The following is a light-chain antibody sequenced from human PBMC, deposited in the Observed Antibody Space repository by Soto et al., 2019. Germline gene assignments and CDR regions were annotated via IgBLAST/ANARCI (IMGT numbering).Light chain of an antibody. Sequence: DIQMTQSPSSLSASVGDRVTITCRASQSMSSYLNWYQQKPGKSPNLLIYSASSLQSGVPSRFSGSGSGTEFILTISSLQPEDFATYYCQQSYSISWTFGQGTKVEIK. CDR1: QSMSSY. CDR3: QQSYSISWT. CDR2: SAS. V-gene: IGKV1-39*01. J-gene: IGKJ1*01.